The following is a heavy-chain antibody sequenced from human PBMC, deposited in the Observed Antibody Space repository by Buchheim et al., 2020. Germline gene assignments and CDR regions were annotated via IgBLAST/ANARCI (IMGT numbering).Heavy chain of an antibody. V-gene: IGHV3-48*02. CDR2: ISSSSSTI. Sequence: EVQLVESGGGLVQPGGSLRLSCAASGFTFSSYSMNWVRQAPGKGLEWVSYISSSSSTIYYADSVKGRFTISRDNAKNSLYLQMNSLRDEDTAVYYCARAARYCSGGSCFSTYYYGMDVWGQGTT. CDR3: ARAARYCSGGSCFSTYYYGMDV. J-gene: IGHJ6*02. D-gene: IGHD2-15*01. CDR1: GFTFSSYS.